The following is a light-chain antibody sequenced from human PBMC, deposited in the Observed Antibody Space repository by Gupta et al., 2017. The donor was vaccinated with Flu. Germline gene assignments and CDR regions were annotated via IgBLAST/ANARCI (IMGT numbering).Light chain of an antibody. CDR2: LGS. Sequence: VTPGEPASISCRSSQSRLHSNGYKYLDWYLQKPGQSPQLLIYLGSCRASGVPDRFSGSGSGTYFTLKISRVEPEDVGVYYCRQTLQSPYTFGQGTKVEI. CDR3: RQTLQSPYT. CDR1: QSRLHSNGYKY. J-gene: IGKJ2*01. V-gene: IGKV2-28*01.